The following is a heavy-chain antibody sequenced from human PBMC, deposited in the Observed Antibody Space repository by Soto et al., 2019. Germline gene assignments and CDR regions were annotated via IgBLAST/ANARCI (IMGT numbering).Heavy chain of an antibody. CDR2: ISGSGDST. Sequence: EVQLLDSGGGLVQPGGSLRLSCAASGFTFSSYAMKWVRQAPGKGLEWVSVISGSGDSTYYADSVKGRFTISRDNSKNTLYLQMNSLRTEDTAVYYCARRGPGTYFDYWGQGTLVTVSS. CDR1: GFTFSSYA. J-gene: IGHJ4*02. CDR3: ARRGPGTYFDY. V-gene: IGHV3-23*01. D-gene: IGHD6-13*01.